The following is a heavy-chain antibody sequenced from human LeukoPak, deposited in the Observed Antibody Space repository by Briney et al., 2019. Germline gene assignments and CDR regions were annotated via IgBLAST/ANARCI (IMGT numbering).Heavy chain of an antibody. CDR2: IRYDGSNK. Sequence: GGSLRLSCAASGFTLSSYGMHWVRQAPGKGLEWVAFIRYDGSNKYYADSVKGRFTISKDNSKNTLYLQMNSLRAEDTAVYYCAKDLDILNYYYYMDVWGKGTTVTISS. CDR1: GFTLSSYG. CDR3: AKDLDILNYYYYMDV. V-gene: IGHV3-30*02. D-gene: IGHD3-9*01. J-gene: IGHJ6*03.